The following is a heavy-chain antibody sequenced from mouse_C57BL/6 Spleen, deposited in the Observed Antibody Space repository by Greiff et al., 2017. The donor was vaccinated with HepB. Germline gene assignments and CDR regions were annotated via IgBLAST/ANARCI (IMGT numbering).Heavy chain of an antibody. V-gene: IGHV1-54*01. CDR1: GYAFTNYL. Sequence: QVQLKESGAELVRPGTSVKVSCKASGYAFTNYLIEWVKQRPGQGLEWIGVINPGSGGTNYNEKFKGKATLTADKSSSTAYMQLSSLTSEDSAVYFCARMVTTGFDYWGQGTTLTVSS. CDR3: ARMVTTGFDY. D-gene: IGHD2-2*01. CDR2: INPGSGGT. J-gene: IGHJ2*01.